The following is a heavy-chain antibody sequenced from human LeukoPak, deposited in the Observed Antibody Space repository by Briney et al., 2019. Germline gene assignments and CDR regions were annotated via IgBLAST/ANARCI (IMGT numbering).Heavy chain of an antibody. V-gene: IGHV4-39*07. CDR3: ARDSVNYYGSGSLDY. Sequence: PSETLSLTCTVSSGSISTSNYYWGWVRQPPGKALEWIGNIFYSGSTYYSPSLKSRVTISVDTSKNQFSLKLSSVTAADTAVYYCARDSVNYYGSGSLDYWGQGTLVTVSS. CDR1: SGSISTSNYY. D-gene: IGHD3-10*01. CDR2: IFYSGST. J-gene: IGHJ4*02.